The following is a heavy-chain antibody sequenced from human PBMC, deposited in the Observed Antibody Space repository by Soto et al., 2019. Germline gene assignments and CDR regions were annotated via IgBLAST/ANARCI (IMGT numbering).Heavy chain of an antibody. CDR2: VSPGDSDT. D-gene: IGHD6-19*01. V-gene: IGHV5-51*01. Sequence: GESLKISWHTSGYNFANHWIGWVRQMPGKGLEWMGVVSPGDSDTIYSPSFQGQVTISADKSVTTAYLQWSSLRASDTAMYYCARRVYSSGWPYFDFWGQGILVTVSS. J-gene: IGHJ4*02. CDR3: ARRVYSSGWPYFDF. CDR1: GYNFANHW.